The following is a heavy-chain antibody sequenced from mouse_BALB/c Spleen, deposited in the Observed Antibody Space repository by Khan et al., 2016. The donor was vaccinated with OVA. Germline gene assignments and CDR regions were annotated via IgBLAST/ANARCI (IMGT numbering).Heavy chain of an antibody. CDR2: ISSAATYT. CDR3: TNGNYGWFAY. Sequence: EVELVESGGGLVEPGGSLKLSCAASGFTFSSFVMSWVRQTPEKRLEWVATISSAATYTYYPDSVKGRFTISRDNAKNTLYLQMNSLRPDDTAIYYCTNGNYGWFAYWGQGTLVTVS. CDR1: GFTFSSFV. D-gene: IGHD2-1*01. V-gene: IGHV5-9-1*01. J-gene: IGHJ3*01.